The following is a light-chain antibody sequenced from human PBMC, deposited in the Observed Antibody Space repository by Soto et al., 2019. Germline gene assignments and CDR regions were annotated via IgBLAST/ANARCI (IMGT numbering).Light chain of an antibody. CDR1: SSDVNDYKY. J-gene: IGLJ2*01. CDR2: DVN. CDR3: GSYTSSPL. V-gene: IGLV2-14*03. Sequence: QSALTQPASVSGSPGQSITISCTGSSSDVNDYKYVSWFQQHPGKAPKLIIYDVNNRPSGVSNRFSGSTSGDTASLTISGLQAEDEADYYCGSYTSSPLFGVGTKLTVL.